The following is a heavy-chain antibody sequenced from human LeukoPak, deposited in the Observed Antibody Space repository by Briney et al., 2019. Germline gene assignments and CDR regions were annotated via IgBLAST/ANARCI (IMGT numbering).Heavy chain of an antibody. V-gene: IGHV4-4*07. CDR2: IYTSGST. D-gene: IGHD3-10*01. CDR3: AREGSGSYLGYYYYMDV. J-gene: IGHJ6*03. Sequence: PSETLSLTCTFSGGSIIRYYWSWIRQPAGKGLEWIGRIYTSGSTNYNPSLKRRVTISADKSKKQFSLKLSSVTAADTAVYYCAREGSGSYLGYYYYMDVWGKGTTATVSS. CDR1: GGSIIRYY.